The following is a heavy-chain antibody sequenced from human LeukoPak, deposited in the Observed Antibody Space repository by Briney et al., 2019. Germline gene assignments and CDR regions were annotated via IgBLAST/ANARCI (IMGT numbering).Heavy chain of an antibody. CDR1: GFTFSSYC. V-gene: IGHV3-33*08. CDR3: ARDEIEYSSSRYYYYGMDV. J-gene: IGHJ6*02. D-gene: IGHD6-6*01. CDR2: IWYDGSNK. Sequence: GSLRLSCAAPGFTFSSYCMQWVRQAPGQGLEWVAVIWYDGSNKYYADSVKGRFTISRDNSKNTLYLQMNSLRAEDTAVYYCARDEIEYSSSRYYYYGMDVWGQGTTVTVSS.